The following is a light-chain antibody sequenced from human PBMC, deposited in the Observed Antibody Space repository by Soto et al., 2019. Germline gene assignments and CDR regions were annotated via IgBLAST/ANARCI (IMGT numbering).Light chain of an antibody. Sequence: DIQMTQSPSSLSASVGDRVTITCRASQSISSYLNWYQQKPGKAPKLLIYAASNLQSGVPSSFSGSGSGTDFTLTISSLQPEDFATYYCQQSYTTPVTFGGGTKVEIK. J-gene: IGKJ4*01. CDR1: QSISSY. V-gene: IGKV1-39*01. CDR2: AAS. CDR3: QQSYTTPVT.